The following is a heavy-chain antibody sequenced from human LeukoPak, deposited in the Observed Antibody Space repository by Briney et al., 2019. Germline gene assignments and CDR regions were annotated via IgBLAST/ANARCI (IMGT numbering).Heavy chain of an antibody. CDR2: VSDTGDLR. D-gene: IGHD3-9*01. CDR1: GFTFNTHA. J-gene: IGHJ4*02. CDR3: VKGGLRSGYSFED. Sequence: PGGSLRLSCAASGFTFNTHAISWVRLAPGKGLEWVAAVSDTGDLRYSANSVKGRFAISRDNSKNTAFLQMYSLRAEDTALYYCVKGGLRSGYSFEDWGQGTLVSVSS. V-gene: IGHV3-23*01.